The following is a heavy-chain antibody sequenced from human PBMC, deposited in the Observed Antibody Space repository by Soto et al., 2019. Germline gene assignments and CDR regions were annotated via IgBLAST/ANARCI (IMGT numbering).Heavy chain of an antibody. V-gene: IGHV3-33*01. J-gene: IGHJ5*02. CDR2: IWYDGSNK. CDR3: ARDLNFDSTAWFDP. CDR1: GFTFSSYG. D-gene: IGHD3-9*01. Sequence: QVQLVESGGGVVQPGRSLRLSCAASGFTFSSYGMHWVRQAPGKGLEWVAVIWYDGSNKYYADSVKGRFTISRDNSKNPLYLQMNSLRAEDTAVYYCARDLNFDSTAWFDPWGQGTLVTVSS.